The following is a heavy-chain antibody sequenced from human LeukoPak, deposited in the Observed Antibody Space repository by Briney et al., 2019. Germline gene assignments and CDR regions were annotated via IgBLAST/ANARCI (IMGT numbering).Heavy chain of an antibody. Sequence: GGSLRLSCAAPGFTFSSTGMHWVRQAPGKGLEWVSFISYDGSIKYYAGSVRGRFSISRDNSKNTLYLQMNSLRAEDTAVYYCAKDWHYWGQGTLVTVSS. CDR3: AKDWHY. CDR1: GFTFSSTG. CDR2: ISYDGSIK. V-gene: IGHV3-30*18. J-gene: IGHJ4*02.